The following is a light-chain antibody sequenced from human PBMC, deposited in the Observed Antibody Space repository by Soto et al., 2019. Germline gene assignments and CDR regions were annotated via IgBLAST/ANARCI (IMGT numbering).Light chain of an antibody. CDR3: QHCDTYWP. Sequence: DIQMTQSPSTLSASVGDTVTITCRASRGIDRWSAWYQQKPGKAPRLLISDASTLESGVPSRFSGSGSGTEFTLTITGLQPDDFATYHCQHCDTYWPFGQGTKVDIK. V-gene: IGKV1-5*01. J-gene: IGKJ1*01. CDR1: RGIDRW. CDR2: DAS.